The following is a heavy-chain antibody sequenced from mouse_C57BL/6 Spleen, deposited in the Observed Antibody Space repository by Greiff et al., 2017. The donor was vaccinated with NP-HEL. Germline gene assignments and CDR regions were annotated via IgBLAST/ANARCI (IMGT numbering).Heavy chain of an antibody. CDR1: GYSITSGYY. Sequence: EVKLVESGPGLVKPSQSLSLTCSVTGYSITSGYYWNWIRQFPGNKLEWMGYISYDGSNNYNPSLKNRISITRDTSKNQFFLKLNSVTTEDTATYYCAREAMVTTFFDYWGQGTTLTVSS. D-gene: IGHD2-2*01. V-gene: IGHV3-6*01. CDR3: AREAMVTTFFDY. J-gene: IGHJ2*01. CDR2: ISYDGSN.